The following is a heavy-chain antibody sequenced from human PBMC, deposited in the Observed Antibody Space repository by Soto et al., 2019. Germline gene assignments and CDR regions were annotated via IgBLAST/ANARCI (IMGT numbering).Heavy chain of an antibody. J-gene: IGHJ6*03. Sequence: GGSLRLSRAASGFTFSSYAMSWVRQAPGKGLEWVSAISGSGGSTYYADSVKGRFTISRDNSKNTLYLQMNSLRAEDTAVYYCAKAGSFGSNYYYYMDVWGKGTTVTVSS. CDR2: ISGSGGST. D-gene: IGHD2-15*01. V-gene: IGHV3-23*01. CDR3: AKAGSFGSNYYYYMDV. CDR1: GFTFSSYA.